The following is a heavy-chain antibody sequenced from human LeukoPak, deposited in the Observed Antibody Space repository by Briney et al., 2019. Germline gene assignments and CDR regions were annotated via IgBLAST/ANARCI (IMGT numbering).Heavy chain of an antibody. CDR2: INYSGRT. CDR3: ASAYYYGSGSYDFDY. J-gene: IGHJ4*02. Sequence: SETLSLTCSVSGGSISSTSYYWGWIRQPPGKGLEWIGSINYSGRTYYYPSLKSRVTISVDTSKNQFSLKLSSVTAADTAVYYCASAYYYGSGSYDFDYWGQGTLVTVSS. D-gene: IGHD3-10*01. CDR1: GGSISSTSYY. V-gene: IGHV4-39*07.